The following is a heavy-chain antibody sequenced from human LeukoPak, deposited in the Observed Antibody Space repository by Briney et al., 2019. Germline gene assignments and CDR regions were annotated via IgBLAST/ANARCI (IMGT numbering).Heavy chain of an antibody. J-gene: IGHJ4*02. D-gene: IGHD6-19*01. CDR2: ISGSGGST. V-gene: IGHV3-23*01. CDR1: GFTFSSYA. CDR3: AKVQAGTFDY. Sequence: PGGSLRLSCAASGFTFSSYAMSWVRQAPGKGLEWVSAISGSGGSTYYADSVKGRFTISRDDSKNTLYLQMNSLRAEDTAVYYRAKVQAGTFDYWGQGTLVTVSS.